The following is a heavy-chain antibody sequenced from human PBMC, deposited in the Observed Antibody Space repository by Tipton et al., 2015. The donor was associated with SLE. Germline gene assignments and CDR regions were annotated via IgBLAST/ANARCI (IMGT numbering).Heavy chain of an antibody. J-gene: IGHJ4*02. V-gene: IGHV3-7*01. CDR2: IKQDGSDK. CDR3: AGNFDY. CDR1: GFTFSTYW. Sequence: SLRLSCAASGFTFSTYWMNWVRRAPGKGLEWVANIKQDGSDKYYVDSVKGRFTISRDNAKNSLYLQMSSLRAEDTAVYYCAGNFDYRGQGTLVTVSS.